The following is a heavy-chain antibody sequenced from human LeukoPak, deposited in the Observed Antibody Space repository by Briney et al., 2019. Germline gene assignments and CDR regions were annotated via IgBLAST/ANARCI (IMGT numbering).Heavy chain of an antibody. CDR1: GYTFTNSA. J-gene: IGHJ4*02. CDR3: ARDLPADTGYETHDY. CDR2: TSAYNGNT. D-gene: IGHD5-12*01. Sequence: ASVKVSCKTSGYTFTNSAISWVRQAPGQGLEWVGWTSAYNGNTDYAQKFQGRVTMTTDSSTSTAYMELRSLRSDDTAVYYCARDLPADTGYETHDYWGQGTLVTVSS. V-gene: IGHV1-18*01.